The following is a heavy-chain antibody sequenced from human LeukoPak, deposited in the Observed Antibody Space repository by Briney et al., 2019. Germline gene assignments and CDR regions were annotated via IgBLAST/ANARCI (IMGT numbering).Heavy chain of an antibody. CDR1: GFTFSSYR. D-gene: IGHD4-11*01. CDR3: ARDLKTTRGYGMDV. J-gene: IGHJ6*02. Sequence: GGSLRLSCAASGFTFSSYRMNWVRQAPGKGLEWVSSISSSSSYIYYADSVKGRFTISRDNAKNSLYLQMNSLRAEDTAVYYCARDLKTTRGYGMDVWGQGTTVTVSS. V-gene: IGHV3-21*01. CDR2: ISSSSSYI.